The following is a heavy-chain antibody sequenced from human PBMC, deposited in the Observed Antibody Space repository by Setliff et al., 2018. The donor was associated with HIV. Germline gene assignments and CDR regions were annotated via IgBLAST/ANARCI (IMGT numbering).Heavy chain of an antibody. Sequence: ASVKVSCKVSGYTLSELSRHWVRQAPGKGLEWMGGFNPEDDETLYAQKFQGRVTMTEDTSTDTAYMELRSLRSEDTAVYYCATEFPLSSPYYYDSSGYYYWGQGTLVTVSS. CDR1: GYTLSELS. D-gene: IGHD3-22*01. CDR2: FNPEDDET. CDR3: ATEFPLSSPYYYDSSGYYY. V-gene: IGHV1-24*01. J-gene: IGHJ4*02.